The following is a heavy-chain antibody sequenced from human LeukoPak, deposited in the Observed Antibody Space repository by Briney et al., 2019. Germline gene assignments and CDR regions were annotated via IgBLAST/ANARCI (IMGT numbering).Heavy chain of an antibody. V-gene: IGHV1-18*01. CDR1: GYTFTSCG. CDR3: ARVSKLWVRRAYYYYYYMDV. Sequence: ASVKVSCKASGYTFTSCGISGVRQAPGQGLEGMGWISAYKGNTNYAQKLQGRVTMTTDTSTSTAYMELRSMRSDDTAVYYCARVSKLWVRRAYYYYYYMDVWGKGTTVTVSS. D-gene: IGHD5-18*01. CDR2: ISAYKGNT. J-gene: IGHJ6*03.